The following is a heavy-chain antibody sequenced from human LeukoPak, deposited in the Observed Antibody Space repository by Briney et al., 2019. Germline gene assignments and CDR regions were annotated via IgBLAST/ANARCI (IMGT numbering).Heavy chain of an antibody. V-gene: IGHV3-48*01. D-gene: IGHD1-26*01. CDR2: ISSSGSTI. CDR3: ARGGSVGY. CDR1: GFTFSSYS. J-gene: IGHJ4*02. Sequence: PGGSLRLSCATSGFTFSSYSMSWVRQAPGKGLEWVSYISSSGSTIYYAASVKGRFIISRDNARKSVSLQMNSLRAEDTAVYYCARGGSVGYWGQGTLVTVSS.